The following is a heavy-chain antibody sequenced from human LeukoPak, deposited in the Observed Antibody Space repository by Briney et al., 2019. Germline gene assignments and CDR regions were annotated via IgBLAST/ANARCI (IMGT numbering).Heavy chain of an antibody. J-gene: IGHJ6*02. CDR1: GGSISSYY. Sequence: SETLSLTCTVSGGSISSYYWSWLRQPPGKGLEWIGYIYYSGSTNYNPSLKSRVTISVDTSKNQFSLKLSSVTAADTAVYYCARHIQIGYSSGWPRGYYYGMDVWGQGTTVTVSS. V-gene: IGHV4-59*08. D-gene: IGHD6-19*01. CDR2: IYYSGST. CDR3: ARHIQIGYSSGWPRGYYYGMDV.